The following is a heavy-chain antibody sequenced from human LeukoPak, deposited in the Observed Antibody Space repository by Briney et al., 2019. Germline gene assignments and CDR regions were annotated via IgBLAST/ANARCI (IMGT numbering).Heavy chain of an antibody. J-gene: IGHJ5*02. V-gene: IGHV4-39*02. D-gene: IGHD3-16*01. Sequence: SETLSLTCSISGDSITTNSYWGAWLRQSPGKGLEWIGSIHSSGNSYYNPSLKSRASISPDTSKNHYSLSLTSVTAADTAVYYCARRGIWDLQIGNWFDPWGQGILVTVSS. CDR1: GDSITTNSYW. CDR3: ARRGIWDLQIGNWFDP. CDR2: IHSSGNS.